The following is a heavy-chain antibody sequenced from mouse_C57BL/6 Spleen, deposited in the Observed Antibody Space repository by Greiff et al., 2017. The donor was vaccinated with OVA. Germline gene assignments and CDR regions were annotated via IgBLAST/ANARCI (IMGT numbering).Heavy chain of an antibody. CDR2: IDPSDSYT. CDR3: AREAYYGNLYYAMDY. Sequence: QVHVKQPGAELVRPGTSVKLSCKASGYTFTSYWMHWVKQRPGQGLEWIGVIDPSDSYTNYNQKFKGKATLTVDTSSSTAYMQLSSLTSEDSAVYYCAREAYYGNLYYAMDYWGQGTSVTVSS. CDR1: GYTFTSYW. J-gene: IGHJ4*01. D-gene: IGHD2-10*01. V-gene: IGHV1-59*01.